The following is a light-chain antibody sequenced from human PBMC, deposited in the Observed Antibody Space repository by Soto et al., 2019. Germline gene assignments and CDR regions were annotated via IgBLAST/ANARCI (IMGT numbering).Light chain of an antibody. CDR1: QNINNW. CDR2: GAY. J-gene: IGKJ4*01. V-gene: IGKV1-5*01. CDR3: QQNNAY. Sequence: DIQMTQSPSTLSASVGDRVTITCRASQNINNWLAWYQQKPGKAPKPLISGAYNLQSGVPSRFSGSGSGTEITLTISSLQPDDFATYYCQQNNAYVGGGTKVEIK.